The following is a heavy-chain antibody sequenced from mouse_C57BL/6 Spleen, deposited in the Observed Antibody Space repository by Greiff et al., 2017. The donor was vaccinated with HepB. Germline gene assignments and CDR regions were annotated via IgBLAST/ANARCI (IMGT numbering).Heavy chain of an antibody. CDR1: GYSITSGYY. J-gene: IGHJ2*01. CDR2: ISYDGSN. CDR3: ATRTGTYFDY. D-gene: IGHD4-1*01. Sequence: ESGPGLVKPSQSLSLTCSVTGYSITSGYYWNWIRQFPGNKLEWMGYISYDGSNNYNPSLKNRISITRDTSKNQFFLKLNSVTTEDTATYYCATRTGTYFDYWGQGTTLTVSS. V-gene: IGHV3-6*01.